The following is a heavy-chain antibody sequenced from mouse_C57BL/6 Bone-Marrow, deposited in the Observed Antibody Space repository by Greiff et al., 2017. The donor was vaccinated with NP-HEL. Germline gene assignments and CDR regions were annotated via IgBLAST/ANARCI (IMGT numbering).Heavy chain of an antibody. CDR1: GYTFTSYT. Sequence: QVQLQQSGAELARPGASVKMSCKASGYTFTSYTMHWVKQRPGQGLEWIGSINPSSGYTKYNQQFKDKATLTAYNSSSTPYMQLSSLTTEDSSVYDCARGGYRKYWGQGTTLTVSS. V-gene: IGHV1-4*01. CDR3: ARGGYRKY. J-gene: IGHJ2*01. D-gene: IGHD2-12*01. CDR2: INPSSGYT.